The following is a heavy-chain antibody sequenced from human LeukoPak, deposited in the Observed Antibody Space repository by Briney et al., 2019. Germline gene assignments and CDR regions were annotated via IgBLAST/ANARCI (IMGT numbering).Heavy chain of an antibody. CDR1: GGSVSSYY. V-gene: IGHV4-4*07. CDR3: ARERVEETYYYYMDV. CDR2: IFTSGST. Sequence: SETLSLTCTVSGGSVSSYYWSWIRQHAGMGLEWIGRIFTSGSTNYNPSLKSRATMSVDTSKNQFSLNLNSVTAADTAVYYCARERVEETYYYYMDVWGKGTTFTVSS. J-gene: IGHJ6*03.